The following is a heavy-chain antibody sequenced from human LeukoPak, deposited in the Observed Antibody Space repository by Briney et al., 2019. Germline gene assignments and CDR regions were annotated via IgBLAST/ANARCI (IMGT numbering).Heavy chain of an antibody. J-gene: IGHJ5*02. CDR3: ASDPFEH. CDR2: MTRGGSEK. V-gene: IGHV3-7*01. Sequence: PGGSLRLSCAASGFTLSSYWMSWVRQAPGKGLEWVATMTRGGSEKFYVDSVKGRFTISGDNAKNSLYLQMNSLRAEDTAVYYCASDPFEHWGQGTLVTVSS. CDR1: GFTLSSYW.